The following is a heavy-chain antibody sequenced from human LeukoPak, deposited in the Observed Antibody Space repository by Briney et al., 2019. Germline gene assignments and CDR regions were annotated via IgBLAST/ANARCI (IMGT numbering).Heavy chain of an antibody. CDR3: ARDLRVTTRRVQLGFDP. D-gene: IGHD1-1*01. V-gene: IGHV7-4-1*02. J-gene: IGHJ5*02. CDR1: GYTFTSYV. CDR2: INTNTGNP. Sequence: ASVKVSCKASGYTFTSYVMNWVRQAPGQGLEWMGWINTNTGNPTYAQGFTGRFVFSLDTSVSTAYLQISSLKAEDTAVYYCARDLRVTTRRVQLGFDPWGQGTLVTVSS.